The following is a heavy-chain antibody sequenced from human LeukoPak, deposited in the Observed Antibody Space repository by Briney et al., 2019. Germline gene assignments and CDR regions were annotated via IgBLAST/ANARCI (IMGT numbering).Heavy chain of an antibody. J-gene: IGHJ4*02. D-gene: IGHD2-8*01. CDR1: GYTFSSYA. Sequence: GGSLRLSCVVSGYTFSSYAMQWVRQARGKGVEYVSAISSNGGRKDYGNCVKGRFTISRDNSKNTLYLKMGRLRVEDMAVYYCSRPSSRLYVYLGQGTLVTVSS. V-gene: IGHV3-64*01. CDR3: SRPSSRLYVY. CDR2: ISSNGGRK.